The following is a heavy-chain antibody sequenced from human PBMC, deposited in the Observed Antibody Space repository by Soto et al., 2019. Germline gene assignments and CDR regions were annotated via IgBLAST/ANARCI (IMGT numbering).Heavy chain of an antibody. CDR3: ARDQLAYCGGDCYSHYYGMDV. CDR1: GGTFSSYA. J-gene: IGHJ6*02. CDR2: IIPIFGTA. Sequence: QVQLVQSGAEVKKPGSSVKVSCQASGGTFSSYAISWVRQAPGQGLEWMGGIIPIFGTANYAQKFQGRVTITSDESTSTDYMELSSLRSEDTAVYYCARDQLAYCGGDCYSHYYGMDVWGLGTTVTVSS. D-gene: IGHD2-21*02. V-gene: IGHV1-69*01.